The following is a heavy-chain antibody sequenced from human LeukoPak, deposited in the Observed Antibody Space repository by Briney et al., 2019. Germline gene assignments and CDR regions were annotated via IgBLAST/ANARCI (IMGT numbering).Heavy chain of an antibody. CDR1: GGSISSYY. D-gene: IGHD5-24*01. Sequence: SETLSLTCTVSGGSISSYYWSWTRQPPGKGLEWIGYIYYSGSTNYNPSLKSRVTMSIDTSKNQFSLKLSSVTAADTAVYYCARYRRDGYNIWGQGTLVTVSS. CDR2: IYYSGST. V-gene: IGHV4-59*01. J-gene: IGHJ4*02. CDR3: ARYRRDGYNI.